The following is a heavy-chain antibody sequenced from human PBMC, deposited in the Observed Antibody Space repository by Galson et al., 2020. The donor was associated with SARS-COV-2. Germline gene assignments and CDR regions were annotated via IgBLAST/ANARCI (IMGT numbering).Heavy chain of an antibody. Sequence: GESLKISCAASGFTFSSYAMSWVRQAPGKGLEWVSSISGSGASTYYADSVKGRFTISRDNSKNTLYLQMNSLRAEDTAIYYCAKMEGIAVAATLNWGQGTLVTVSS. J-gene: IGHJ4*02. CDR3: AKMEGIAVAATLN. CDR2: ISGSGAST. V-gene: IGHV3-23*01. D-gene: IGHD6-19*01. CDR1: GFTFSSYA.